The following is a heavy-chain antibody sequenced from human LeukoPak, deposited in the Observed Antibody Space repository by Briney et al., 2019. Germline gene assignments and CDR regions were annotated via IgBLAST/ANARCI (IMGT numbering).Heavy chain of an antibody. CDR2: IDSDGSST. V-gene: IGHV3-74*01. D-gene: IGHD5-24*01. CDR3: ARDRDEGEGYFDY. J-gene: IGHJ4*02. CDR1: GFTFSSNW. Sequence: GGSLRLSCAASGFTFSSNWMHWVRQAPGKGLVWVSRIDSDGSSTSYADSVKGRFTISRDNAKNTLSLQMNSLRAEDTAVYYCARDRDEGEGYFDYWGQGTLVTVSS.